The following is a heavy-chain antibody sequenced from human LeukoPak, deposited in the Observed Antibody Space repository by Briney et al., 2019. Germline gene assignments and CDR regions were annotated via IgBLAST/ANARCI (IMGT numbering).Heavy chain of an antibody. V-gene: IGHV3-23*01. CDR3: ARLNTWNPYYYYYYYMDV. CDR2: ISGSGGST. J-gene: IGHJ6*03. CDR1: GFTFSSYG. Sequence: GGSLRLSCAASGFTFSSYGMSWVRQAPGKGLEWVSAISGSGGSTYYADSVKGRFTISRDNSKNTLYLQMHSLRAEDTAVYYCARLNTWNPYYYYYYYMDVWGKGTTVTVSS. D-gene: IGHD1-20*01.